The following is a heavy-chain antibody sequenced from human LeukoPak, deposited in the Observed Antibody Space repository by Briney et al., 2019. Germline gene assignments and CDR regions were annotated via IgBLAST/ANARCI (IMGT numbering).Heavy chain of an antibody. CDR2: IYHGGST. V-gene: IGHV4-38-2*02. J-gene: IGHJ6*04. CDR3: ARVGTVNYYYGMDV. CDR1: GYSITSGYF. Sequence: SETVSLTCTVSGYSITSGYFWGWIRQPPGKGLEWIGRIYHGGSTNYNSSLKSRVTISVDTSKNQISLKLNSVTAADTAVYYCARVGTVNYYYGMDVWGKGTTVTVSS. D-gene: IGHD4-17*01.